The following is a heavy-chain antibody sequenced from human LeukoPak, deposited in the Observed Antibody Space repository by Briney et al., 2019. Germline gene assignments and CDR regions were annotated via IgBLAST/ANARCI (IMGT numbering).Heavy chain of an antibody. V-gene: IGHV4-30-2*01. Sequence: SETLSLTCTVSGGSISSGGYYWSWIRQPPGKGLEWIGYIYHNGYTYYNPSLKSRVTISVDRSTNQFSLKLTSVTAADTAVHYCARVLIGTSRFDYWGQGTLVTVSS. J-gene: IGHJ4*02. CDR2: IYHNGYT. CDR1: GGSISSGGYY. CDR3: ARVLIGTSRFDY. D-gene: IGHD1-7*01.